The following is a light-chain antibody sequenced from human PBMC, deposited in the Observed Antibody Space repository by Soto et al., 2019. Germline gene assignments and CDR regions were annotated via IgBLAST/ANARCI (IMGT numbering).Light chain of an antibody. CDR1: QSISTY. Sequence: IELTQSPATLSLSPGQRATLSCRASQSISTYLAWYQQKPGQAPRLLIYGASSRATGIPARFSGSGSGTDFTLTISSLQSEDFAVYYCQQYNNWPRTFGQGTKVDIK. J-gene: IGKJ1*01. CDR3: QQYNNWPRT. CDR2: GAS. V-gene: IGKV3D-15*01.